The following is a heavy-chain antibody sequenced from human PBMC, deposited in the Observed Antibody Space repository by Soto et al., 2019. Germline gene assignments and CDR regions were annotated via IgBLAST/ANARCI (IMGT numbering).Heavy chain of an antibody. CDR1: GGTFSSYA. J-gene: IGHJ6*02. D-gene: IGHD6-6*01. CDR3: ASGPTARPHYYYYGMDV. CDR2: IIPIFGTA. V-gene: IGHV1-69*13. Sequence: SVKVSCKASGGTFSSYAISWVRQAPGQGLEWMGGIIPIFGTANYAQKFQGRVTITADESTSTAYMELSSLRSEDTAVYYCASGPTARPHYYYYGMDVWGQGTTATVSS.